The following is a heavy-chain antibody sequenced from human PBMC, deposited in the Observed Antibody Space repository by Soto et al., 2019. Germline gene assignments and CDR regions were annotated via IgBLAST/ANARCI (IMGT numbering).Heavy chain of an antibody. D-gene: IGHD5-12*01. Sequence: VHLVESGGGLVQPGGSLRLSCAASGFTFSDRWMNWVRQARGKGLEWVANIKEDGTETHYVEAVKGRFTISRDNAKNSLQLEMNKLRVEDTALYYCAGHGEICRGSDCYRYFDSWGQGTLVTVSS. CDR3: AGHGEICRGSDCYRYFDS. J-gene: IGHJ4*02. CDR1: GFTFSDRW. CDR2: IKEDGTET. V-gene: IGHV3-7*03.